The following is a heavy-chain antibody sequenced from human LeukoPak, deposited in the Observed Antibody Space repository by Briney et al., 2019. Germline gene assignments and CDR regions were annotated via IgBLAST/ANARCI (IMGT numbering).Heavy chain of an antibody. D-gene: IGHD6-6*01. Sequence: ASVKVSCKASGYTFTSYYMHWVRQAPGQGLEWMGIINPSGGSTDYAQKFQGRVTMTRDMSTSTVYMELSSLRSEDTAVYYCARDRYSSSPPDPGPEYYFDYWGQGTLVTVSS. V-gene: IGHV1-46*01. CDR3: ARDRYSSSPPDPGPEYYFDY. J-gene: IGHJ4*02. CDR1: GYTFTSYY. CDR2: INPSGGST.